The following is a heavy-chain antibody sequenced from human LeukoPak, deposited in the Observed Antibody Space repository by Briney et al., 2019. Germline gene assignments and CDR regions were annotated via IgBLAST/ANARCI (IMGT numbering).Heavy chain of an antibody. Sequence: GGSLRLSCAASGFTFSSYGMHWVRQAPGKGLEWVSAITDSGGDRYYADSVKGRFTISRDNSKNTLYLQMTSLRAEDTAVFFCAKGSSSGRPYYFDYWGQGTLVTVSS. V-gene: IGHV3-23*01. CDR1: GFTFSSYG. D-gene: IGHD6-19*01. CDR2: ITDSGGDR. J-gene: IGHJ4*02. CDR3: AKGSSSGRPYYFDY.